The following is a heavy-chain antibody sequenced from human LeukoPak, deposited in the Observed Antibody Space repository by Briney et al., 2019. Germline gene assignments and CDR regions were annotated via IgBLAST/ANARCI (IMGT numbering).Heavy chain of an antibody. Sequence: ASVKVSCKASGGTFSSYAISWVRQAPGQGLEWMGGIIPIFGTANYAQKFQGRVTMTTDTSTSTAYMELRSLRSDDTAVYYCAREAACGGDCYSFDYWGQGTLVTVSS. CDR1: GGTFSSYA. CDR2: IIPIFGTA. J-gene: IGHJ4*02. D-gene: IGHD2-21*02. V-gene: IGHV1-69*05. CDR3: AREAACGGDCYSFDY.